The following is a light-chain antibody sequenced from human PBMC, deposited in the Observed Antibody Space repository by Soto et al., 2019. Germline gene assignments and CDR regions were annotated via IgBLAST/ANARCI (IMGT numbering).Light chain of an antibody. CDR3: SSYTSSSTYV. V-gene: IGLV2-14*01. CDR1: RSDVGGYNY. CDR2: DIT. Sequence: QSVLTQPASVSGSPGQSITISCTGTRSDVGGYNYVYWHRQHPGKAPKLMIYDITNRPSGVSDRFSGSKSGNTASLTFSGLQAEDEADYYCSSYTSSSTYVFGAGTKVTVL. J-gene: IGLJ1*01.